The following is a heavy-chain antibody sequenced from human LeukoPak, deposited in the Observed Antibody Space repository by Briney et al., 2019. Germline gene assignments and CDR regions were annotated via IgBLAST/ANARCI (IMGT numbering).Heavy chain of an antibody. CDR3: AREEESGWYPWDYYYYYGMDV. Sequence: GASVKVSCKVSGYTFTSYAMNWVRQAPGQGLEWMGWINTNTGNPTYAQGFTGRFVFSLDTSVSTAYLQISSLKAEDTAVYYCAREEESGWYPWDYYYYYGMDVWGQGTTVTVSS. CDR2: INTNTGNP. CDR1: GYTFTSYA. J-gene: IGHJ6*02. V-gene: IGHV7-4-1*02. D-gene: IGHD6-19*01.